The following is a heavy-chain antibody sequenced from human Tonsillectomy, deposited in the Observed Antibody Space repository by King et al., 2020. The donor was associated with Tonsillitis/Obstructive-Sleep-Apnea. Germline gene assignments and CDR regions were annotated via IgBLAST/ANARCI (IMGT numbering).Heavy chain of an antibody. V-gene: IGHV3-48*03. CDR1: GFTFSSFE. CDR3: ARTGGGDGYNYPDYYGMDV. Sequence: VQLVESGGGLVQPGGSLRISCAASGFTFSSFEMNWVRQAPGKGLEWVSYISSSGSTIYYADSVKGRFTISRDNANKSLYLQMNSLRAEDTAVYYWARTGGGDGYNYPDYYGMDVWGQGTTVTVSS. CDR2: ISSSGSTI. J-gene: IGHJ6*02. D-gene: IGHD5-24*01.